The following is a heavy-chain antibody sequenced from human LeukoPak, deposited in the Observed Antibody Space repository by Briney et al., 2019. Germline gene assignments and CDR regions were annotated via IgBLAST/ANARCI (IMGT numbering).Heavy chain of an antibody. V-gene: IGHV4-39*07. D-gene: IGHD3-10*01. Sequence: PSETLSLTCTVSGGSISSSSYYWGWIRQPPGKGLEWIGSIYYSGSTYYNPSLMSRVTISVDTSKNQFSLKLSSVTAADTAVYYCAREKFSGSGSYRGGLYYFDYWGQGTLVTVSS. CDR3: AREKFSGSGSYRGGLYYFDY. CDR2: IYYSGST. J-gene: IGHJ4*02. CDR1: GGSISSSSYY.